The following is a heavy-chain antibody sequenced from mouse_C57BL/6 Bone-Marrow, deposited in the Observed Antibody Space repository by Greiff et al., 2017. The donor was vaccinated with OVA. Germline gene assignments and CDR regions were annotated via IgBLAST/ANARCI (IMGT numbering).Heavy chain of an antibody. CDR3: ARTGDYFDY. V-gene: IGHV3-6*01. J-gene: IGHJ2*01. CDR1: GYSITSGYL. CDR2: ISYDGSH. Sequence: EVQLQESGPGLVKPSQSLSLTCSVTGYSITSGYLWNWIRQFPGNKLEWRGYISYDGSHTYNQSLKNLSSITRDTVTNQLFLMLSSVTTEDTATYYGARTGDYFDYWGQGTTLTVSS.